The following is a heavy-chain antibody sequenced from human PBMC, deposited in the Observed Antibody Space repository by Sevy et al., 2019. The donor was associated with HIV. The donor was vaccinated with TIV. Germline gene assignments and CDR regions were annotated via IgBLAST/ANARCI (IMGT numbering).Heavy chain of an antibody. CDR2: MSYVGGSE. J-gene: IGHJ4*02. V-gene: IGHV3-30-3*01. D-gene: IGHD2-21*02. CDR1: GFNFRNYA. Sequence: GGSLRLSCEVSGFNFRNYAVHWVRQAPGKGLEWVAIMSYVGGSEYYADSVKDRFTISRDNSKNTLSLHMDSLRTEDTAMYYCARLKSCGGDCYYFDYWGQGTLVTVSS. CDR3: ARLKSCGGDCYYFDY.